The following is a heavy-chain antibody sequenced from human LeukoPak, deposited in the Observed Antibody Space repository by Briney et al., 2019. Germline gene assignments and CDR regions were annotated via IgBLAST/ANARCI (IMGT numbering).Heavy chain of an antibody. CDR1: GDSVSSNSAA. CDR2: TYYRSKWYF. V-gene: IGHV6-1*01. D-gene: IGHD2-2*01. Sequence: SGPGLVKPSQTLSLTCAISGDSVSSNSAAWNWIRQSPSRGLEWLGRTYYRSKWYFDYAVSVEGRVSINPDTSRNQFSLQLNSVTPEDTAVYYCARSISTGGFRLDYWGQGTLVTVSS. CDR3: ARSISTGGFRLDY. J-gene: IGHJ4*02.